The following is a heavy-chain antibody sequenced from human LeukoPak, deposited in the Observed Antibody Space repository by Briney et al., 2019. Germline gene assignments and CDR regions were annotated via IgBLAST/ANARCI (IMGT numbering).Heavy chain of an antibody. D-gene: IGHD3-10*01. CDR3: ARSPPRTYYYGSGSYTSPQYYFDY. CDR2: IIPFFGTE. CDR1: GATFSSYA. J-gene: IGHJ4*02. Sequence: VTDSFHASGATFSSYAISWVRQALGQGLERMGVIIPFFGTENYAQKFQGRVTITADESTSTAYMELSSLRSEDTAVYYCARSPPRTYYYGSGSYTSPQYYFDYWGQGTLVTVSS. V-gene: IGHV1-69*13.